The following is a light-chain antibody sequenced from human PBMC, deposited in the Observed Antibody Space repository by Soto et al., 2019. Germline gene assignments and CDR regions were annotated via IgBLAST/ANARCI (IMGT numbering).Light chain of an antibody. CDR3: CSFTSGTTYV. V-gene: IGLV2-14*01. Sequence: QSVLTQPGSVSGSPGQSITISCTGTSSDVGAYNYVSWYQQHPGKAPKLMIYEVTNRPSGVSTRFSGSKSGNTASLTISGLQAEDEADYYCCSFTSGTTYVFGTGTKVTVL. CDR1: SSDVGAYNY. J-gene: IGLJ1*01. CDR2: EVT.